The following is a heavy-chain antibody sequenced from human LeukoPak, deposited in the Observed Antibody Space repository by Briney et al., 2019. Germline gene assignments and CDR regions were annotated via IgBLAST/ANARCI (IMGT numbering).Heavy chain of an antibody. CDR1: GYTFTGYY. D-gene: IGHD6-13*01. V-gene: IGHV1-2*04. Sequence: ASVKVSCKASGYTFTGYYMHWVRQAPGQGLEWMGWINPNSGGTNYAQKFQGWVTMTRDTSISTAYMELSRLRSDDTAVYYCARSVPRLAAVGTDLGMDVWGKGTTVTVSS. J-gene: IGHJ6*04. CDR2: INPNSGGT. CDR3: ARSVPRLAAVGTDLGMDV.